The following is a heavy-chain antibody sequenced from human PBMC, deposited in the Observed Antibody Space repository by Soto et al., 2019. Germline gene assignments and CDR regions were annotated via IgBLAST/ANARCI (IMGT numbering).Heavy chain of an antibody. D-gene: IGHD1-7*01. CDR2: ISGSGGST. CDR1: GFTFSSYA. V-gene: IGHV3-23*01. Sequence: GGSVRLSCAASGFTFSSYAMNWVRQALGKGLEWVSAISGSGGSTYYADSVKGRFTISRDSSKNTLYLQMNSLRAEDTAVYYCAKGNSWSPALVLDIWGQGTMVTVSS. CDR3: AKGNSWSPALVLDI. J-gene: IGHJ3*02.